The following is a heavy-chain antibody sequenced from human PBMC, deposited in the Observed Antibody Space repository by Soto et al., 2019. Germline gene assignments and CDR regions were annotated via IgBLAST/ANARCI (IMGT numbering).Heavy chain of an antibody. V-gene: IGHV4-39*01. Sequence: SETLSLTCTVSGGSIYRSGYYWGWIRQPPGRGLEWIGNIDYNGVTYSNPSLKSRVTISRDTSKNQFSPKLTSVTAADTALYYCGKVLVGATGHTDSDSWGPGTLVTVSS. D-gene: IGHD2-15*01. CDR3: GKVLVGATGHTDSDS. J-gene: IGHJ4*02. CDR2: IDYNGVT. CDR1: GGSIYRSGYY.